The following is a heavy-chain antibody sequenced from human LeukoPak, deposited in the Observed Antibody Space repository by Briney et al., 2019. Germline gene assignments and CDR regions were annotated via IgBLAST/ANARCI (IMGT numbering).Heavy chain of an antibody. CDR2: IIPIFGTA. CDR1: GYTFTSYA. J-gene: IGHJ5*02. Sequence: SVKVSCKASGYTFTSYAISWVRQAPGQGLEWMGRIIPIFGTANYAQKFQGRVTITTDESTSTAYMGLSSLRSEDTAVYYCAVIAVAGKSDPWGQGTLVTVSS. D-gene: IGHD6-19*01. CDR3: AVIAVAGKSDP. V-gene: IGHV1-69*05.